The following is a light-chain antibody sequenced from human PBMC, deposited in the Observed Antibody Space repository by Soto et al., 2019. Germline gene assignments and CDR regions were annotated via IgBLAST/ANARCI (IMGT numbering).Light chain of an antibody. CDR2: DVS. J-gene: IGLJ1*01. Sequence: QSALTQPASVSGSPGQSITISCTGTSSDVGGYNYVSWYQQHPGKAPKLMIYDVSNRPSGVSNRFSGSKSGNTASLTISGLQAEDEADYYSSAYTSSSTHLHGFGTGTKLTVL. CDR3: SAYTSSSTHLHG. CDR1: SSDVGGYNY. V-gene: IGLV2-14*01.